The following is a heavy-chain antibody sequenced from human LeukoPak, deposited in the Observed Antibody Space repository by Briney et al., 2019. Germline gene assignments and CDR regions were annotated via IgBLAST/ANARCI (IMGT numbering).Heavy chain of an antibody. J-gene: IGHJ4*02. V-gene: IGHV3-15*01. CDR2: IKTKTDGGTT. CDR1: GLTFNNAW. Sequence: GGSLRLSCAASGLTFNNAWMSWVRQAPGKGLEWVGRIKTKTDGGTTDYAAPVKGRFTISRDDSKSTLYLQMNSLKTEDTAVYYCTTVGIGIYDYVWGTSLFFDYWGQGTLVTVSS. D-gene: IGHD3-16*01. CDR3: TTVGIGIYDYVWGTSLFFDY.